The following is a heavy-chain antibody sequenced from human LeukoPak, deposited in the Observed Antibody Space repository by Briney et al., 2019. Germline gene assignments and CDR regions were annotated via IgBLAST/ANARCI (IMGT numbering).Heavy chain of an antibody. Sequence: GGSLRLSCAASGFTFSNYWMHWVRQAPGKGLVWVSRINSDGINTSYADSVKGRFTISRDNAKNTLNLQMNSLRAEDTAVYYCTTESTGWIGYNIVSDWFDPWGQGTLVTVSS. CDR2: INSDGINT. CDR3: TTESTGWIGYNIVSDWFDP. V-gene: IGHV3-74*01. J-gene: IGHJ5*02. D-gene: IGHD1-14*01. CDR1: GFTFSNYW.